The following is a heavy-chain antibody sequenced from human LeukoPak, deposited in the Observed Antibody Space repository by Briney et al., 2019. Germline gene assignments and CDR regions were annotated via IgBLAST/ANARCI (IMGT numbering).Heavy chain of an antibody. CDR1: GGSISSSSYY. Sequence: PSETLSLTCTVSGGSISSSSYYWGWIRQPPGKGLEWIGSIYYSGSTYYNPSLKSRVTISVDTSKNQFSLKLSSVTAADTAVYYCARKLGPLYYFDYWGQGTLVTVSS. D-gene: IGHD6-13*01. J-gene: IGHJ4*02. CDR2: IYYSGST. CDR3: ARKLGPLYYFDY. V-gene: IGHV4-39*07.